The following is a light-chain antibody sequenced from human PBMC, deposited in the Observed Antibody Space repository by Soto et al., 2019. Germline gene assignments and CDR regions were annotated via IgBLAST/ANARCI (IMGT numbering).Light chain of an antibody. Sequence: SSELTQPPSVSVDPGETARISCGGNNIGSKGVHWYQQKPGQAPVLVIYSDTDLPPVIPERFSGSNSANMATLTISRVEAGDEADYYCQVWDSGSAHVLFGGGTKLTVL. CDR3: QVWDSGSAHVL. CDR1: NIGSKG. CDR2: SDT. J-gene: IGLJ2*01. V-gene: IGLV3-21*01.